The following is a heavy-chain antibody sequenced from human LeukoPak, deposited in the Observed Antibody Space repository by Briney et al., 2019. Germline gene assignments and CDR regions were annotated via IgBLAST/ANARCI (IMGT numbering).Heavy chain of an antibody. Sequence: ASVKVSCKASGYTFTCYYMHWVRQAPGQGLEWVGRINPNSGGTNYAQKFQGRVTMTRDTSISTAYMELSRLRSDDTAVYYCARDHGYGSSDFDYWGQGTLVTVSS. D-gene: IGHD6-13*01. CDR1: GYTFTCYY. CDR2: INPNSGGT. V-gene: IGHV1-2*06. CDR3: ARDHGYGSSDFDY. J-gene: IGHJ4*02.